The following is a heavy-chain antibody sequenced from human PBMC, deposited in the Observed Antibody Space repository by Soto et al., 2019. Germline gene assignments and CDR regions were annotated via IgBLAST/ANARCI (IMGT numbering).Heavy chain of an antibody. D-gene: IGHD4-17*01. V-gene: IGHV4-61*01. CDR1: GGSVSSGSYY. CDR2: IYYSGST. J-gene: IGHJ6*02. CDR3: ASNYGDYSYGMDV. Sequence: QVQLQESGPGLVKPSETLSLTCTVSGGSVSSGSYYWSWIRQPPGKGLEWIGYIYYSGSTNYNPALTSRVTISVDTSKNQFSLKLSSVTAADTAVYYCASNYGDYSYGMDVWGQGTTVTVSS.